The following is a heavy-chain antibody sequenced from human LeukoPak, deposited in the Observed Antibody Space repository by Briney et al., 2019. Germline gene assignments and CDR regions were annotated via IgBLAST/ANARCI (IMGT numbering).Heavy chain of an antibody. D-gene: IGHD6-13*01. CDR3: ARGGAAAALDF. J-gene: IGHJ4*02. Sequence: GGSLRLSCAASGLTFSSYWMHWVRQAPGKGLVWVSCIKSDGSSTNYADSVKGRFTISRDNAKNTLYLQMSSLRAEDTAVNYCARGGAAAALDFWGQGTLVTVSS. CDR2: IKSDGSST. V-gene: IGHV3-74*01. CDR1: GLTFSSYW.